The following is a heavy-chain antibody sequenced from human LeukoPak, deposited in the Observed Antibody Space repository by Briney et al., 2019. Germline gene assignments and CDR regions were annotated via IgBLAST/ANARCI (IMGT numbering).Heavy chain of an antibody. J-gene: IGHJ6*02. CDR1: GGSFSGYY. V-gene: IGHV4-34*01. Sequence: SETLSLTCAAYGGSFSGYYWSWIRQPPGKGLEWIGEINHSGSTNYNPSLKSRVTISVDTSKNQFSLKLSSVTAADTAVYYCARGGDYGGLGYYYGMDVWGQGTTVTVSS. CDR2: INHSGST. D-gene: IGHD4-23*01. CDR3: ARGGDYGGLGYYYGMDV.